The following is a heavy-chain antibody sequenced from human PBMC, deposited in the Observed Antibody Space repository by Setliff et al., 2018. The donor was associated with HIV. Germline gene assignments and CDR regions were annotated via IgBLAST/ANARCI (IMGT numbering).Heavy chain of an antibody. Sequence: GSLRLSCAASGFTFSSYGMHWVRQVPGKGLEWVAFIRYDGSNKYYADSVKGRFTISRDNSKNTLYLQVNSLRAEDTAVYYCVRSDRGGVDYWGQGTLVTVSS. CDR3: VRSDRGGVDY. CDR2: IRYDGSNK. V-gene: IGHV3-30*02. J-gene: IGHJ4*02. CDR1: GFTFSSYG. D-gene: IGHD3-22*01.